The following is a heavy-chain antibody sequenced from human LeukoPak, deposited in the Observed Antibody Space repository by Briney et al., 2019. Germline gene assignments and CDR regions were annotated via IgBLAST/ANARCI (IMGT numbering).Heavy chain of an antibody. Sequence: GGSLRLSCVASGFSFSDRWMNWFRQAPGKGLEWVATIKKDGSEQYYVDSMKGRFTISRDNAKNSVYLQINSLRAEDTAVYYCARDLGWLQSDYWGQGTLVTVSS. J-gene: IGHJ4*02. V-gene: IGHV3-7*01. CDR3: ARDLGWLQSDY. D-gene: IGHD5-24*01. CDR1: GFSFSDRW. CDR2: IKKDGSEQ.